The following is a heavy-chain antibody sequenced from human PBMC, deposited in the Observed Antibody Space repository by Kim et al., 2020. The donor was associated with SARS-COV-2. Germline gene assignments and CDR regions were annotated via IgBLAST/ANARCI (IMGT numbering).Heavy chain of an antibody. D-gene: IGHD3-22*01. CDR2: IIPIFGTA. Sequence: SVKVSCKASGGTFSSYAISWVRQAPGQGLEWMGGIIPIFGTANYAQKFQGRVTITADESTGTAYMELSSLRSEDTDVYYCARDPVHDSSGYYLDYWGQGTLVTVSS. J-gene: IGHJ4*02. V-gene: IGHV1-69*13. CDR3: ARDPVHDSSGYYLDY. CDR1: GGTFSSYA.